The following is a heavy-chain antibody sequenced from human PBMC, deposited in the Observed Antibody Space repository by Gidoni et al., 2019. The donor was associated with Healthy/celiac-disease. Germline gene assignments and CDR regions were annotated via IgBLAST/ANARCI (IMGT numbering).Heavy chain of an antibody. D-gene: IGHD5-12*01. CDR3: AKWAWWLRLPFDY. CDR2: ISGSGGST. V-gene: IGHV3-23*01. Sequence: EVQLLESGGGLLQPGGSLRLSCAASGFTFSSYAMSWVRQAPGKGLEWVSAISGSGGSTYYADSGKGRFTISRDNSKNTLYLQMNSLRAEDTAVYYCAKWAWWLRLPFDYWGQGTLVTVSS. CDR1: GFTFSSYA. J-gene: IGHJ4*02.